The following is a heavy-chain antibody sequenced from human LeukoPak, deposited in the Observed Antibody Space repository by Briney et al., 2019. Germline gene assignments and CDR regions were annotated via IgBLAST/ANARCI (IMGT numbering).Heavy chain of an antibody. CDR3: ARGYGYISSWLDY. D-gene: IGHD6-13*01. CDR1: GGSISSSNW. J-gene: IGHJ4*02. CDR2: IYHSGST. V-gene: IGHV4-4*02. Sequence: SSETLSLTCAVSGGSISSSNWWRWVRQPPGKGLEWIGEIYHSGSTNYNPSLKSRVTISVDKSKNQFSLKLSSVTAADTAVYYCARGYGYISSWLDYWGQGTLVTVSS.